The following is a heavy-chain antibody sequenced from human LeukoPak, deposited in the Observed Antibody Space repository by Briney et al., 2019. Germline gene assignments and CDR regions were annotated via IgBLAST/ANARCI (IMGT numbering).Heavy chain of an antibody. V-gene: IGHV3-23*01. D-gene: IGHD5-18*01. CDR3: AKGQLWSYYGDDAFDI. CDR2: ISGSATGSVTT. CDR1: GFTFSTYA. J-gene: IGHJ3*02. Sequence: PGGSLRLSCAASGFTFSTYAMNWVRQAPGKGLEWVSAISGSATGSVTTYYTDSVKGRFTISRDNSKNTLYLQMNSLRAEDTAVYYCAKGQLWSYYGDDAFDICGQGTMVTVSS.